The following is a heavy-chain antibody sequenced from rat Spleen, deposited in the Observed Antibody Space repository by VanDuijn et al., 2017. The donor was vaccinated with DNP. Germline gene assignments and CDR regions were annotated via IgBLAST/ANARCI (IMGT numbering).Heavy chain of an antibody. CDR3: VRWNSGHFDY. CDR1: GLTFSDYG. Sequence: EVQLVESGGGLVQPGRSLKLSCAASGLTFSDYGMAWVRQAPKKGLEWVATISHGGSATYYRDSVKGRFTISRDNARSTLYLQMNSLRSEDMATYYCVRWNSGHFDYWGQGVMVTVSS. J-gene: IGHJ2*01. D-gene: IGHD4-3*01. V-gene: IGHV5-7*01. CDR2: ISHGGSAT.